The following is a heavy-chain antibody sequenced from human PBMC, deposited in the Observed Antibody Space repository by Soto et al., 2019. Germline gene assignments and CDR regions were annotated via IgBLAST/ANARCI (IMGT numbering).Heavy chain of an antibody. J-gene: IGHJ4*02. V-gene: IGHV3-23*01. CDR3: VRDRIIIPAVHSN. CDR2: ISDSGVET. CDR1: GFTFSSYA. Sequence: VGSLSLSCAASGFTFSSYAMSWVRQAPGKGLEWVSTISDSGVETHYADSVRGRFTISRDNSKNTLYLQMTSLRAGDTAVYYCVRDRIIIPAVHSNWGPGTQVTVST. D-gene: IGHD2-2*01.